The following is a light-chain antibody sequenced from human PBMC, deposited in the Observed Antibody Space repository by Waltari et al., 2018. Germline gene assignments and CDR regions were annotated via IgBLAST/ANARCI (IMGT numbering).Light chain of an antibody. J-gene: IGLJ3*02. CDR3: QSFDDNEKV. V-gene: IGLV6-57*04. CDR1: SGSTARNY. Sequence: NFMLTQPPSVSESPGKTEIMSCTRSSGSTARNYVQWYQQRPGSAPTSVIYEDSQRPSGVLDRFSGSIDSSSNSASLTISGLKTEDEPDYCCQSFDDNEKVFGGGTKVTVL. CDR2: EDS.